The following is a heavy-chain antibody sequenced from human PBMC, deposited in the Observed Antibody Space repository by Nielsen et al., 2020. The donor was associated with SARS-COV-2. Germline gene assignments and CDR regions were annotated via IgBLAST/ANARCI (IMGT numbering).Heavy chain of an antibody. CDR1: GFTFSDYY. Sequence: GESLKISCAASGFTFSDYYMSWIRQAPGKGLEWVSYISSSSSYTNYADSVKGRFTISRDNAKNSLYLQMNSLRAEDTAVYYCAKEKRYYDSSGYYYYYYGMDVWGQGTTVTVSS. CDR2: ISSSSSYT. D-gene: IGHD3-22*01. CDR3: AKEKRYYDSSGYYYYYYGMDV. J-gene: IGHJ6*02. V-gene: IGHV3-11*05.